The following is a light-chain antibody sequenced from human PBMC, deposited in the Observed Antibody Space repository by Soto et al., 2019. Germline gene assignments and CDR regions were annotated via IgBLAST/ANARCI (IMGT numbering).Light chain of an antibody. CDR1: SSDVGDYNY. CDR3: SSYAGSNTWL. J-gene: IGLJ2*01. Sequence: QSALTQPASVSGSPGQSITISCTGTSSDVGDYNYVSWYQQHPGKAPKLMIYEVSNRPSGVSNRFSGSKSGNTASLTISGLQAEDEADYYCSSYAGSNTWLFGGGTKLTVL. CDR2: EVS. V-gene: IGLV2-14*01.